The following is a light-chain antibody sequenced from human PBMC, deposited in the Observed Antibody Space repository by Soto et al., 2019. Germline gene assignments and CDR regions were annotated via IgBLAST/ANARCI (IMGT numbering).Light chain of an antibody. CDR3: HSYDSSLTALVI. Sequence: QSVLTQPPSVSGAPGQGVTISCTGSSSNIGAGYDVHWYQQLPGTAPKLLIYGNSNRPSGVPDRFSGSKSGTSASLAITGLQAEDEAVYYCHSYDSSLTALVIFGGGTKLTVL. CDR1: SSNIGAGYD. J-gene: IGLJ2*01. CDR2: GNS. V-gene: IGLV1-40*01.